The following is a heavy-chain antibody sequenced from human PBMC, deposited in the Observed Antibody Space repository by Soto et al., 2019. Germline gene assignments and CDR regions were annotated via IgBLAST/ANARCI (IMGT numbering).Heavy chain of an antibody. Sequence: SETLSLTCTVSGGSISSCYWSWIRQPPGKGLEWIGYIYYSGSTNYNPSLKSRVTISVDTSKNQFSLKLSSVTAADTAVYYCARGHGDYVGSYWFDPWGQGTLVTVS. CDR3: ARGHGDYVGSYWFDP. CDR1: GGSISSCY. CDR2: IYYSGST. V-gene: IGHV4-59*01. D-gene: IGHD4-17*01. J-gene: IGHJ5*02.